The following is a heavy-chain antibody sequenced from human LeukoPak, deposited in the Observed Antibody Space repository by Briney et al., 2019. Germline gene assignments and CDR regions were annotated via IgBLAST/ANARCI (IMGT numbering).Heavy chain of an antibody. CDR3: ARGQQWLVLEYFDY. CDR2: IYYSGST. Sequence: SETLSLTCTVSGGSISSYYWSWIRQPPGKGLEWIGYIYYSGSTNYNPSLKSRVTISVDTSKNQFSLKLSSVTAADTAVYYCARGQQWLVLEYFDYWGQGTLVTVSS. J-gene: IGHJ4*02. CDR1: GGSISSYY. V-gene: IGHV4-59*01. D-gene: IGHD6-19*01.